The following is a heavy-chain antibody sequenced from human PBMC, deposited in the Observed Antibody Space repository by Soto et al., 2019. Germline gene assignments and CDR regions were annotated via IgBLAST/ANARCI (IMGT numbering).Heavy chain of an antibody. V-gene: IGHV4-31*03. Sequence: SETLSLTCTVSGGSISSGGYYWSWIRQHPGKGLEWIGYIYYSGSTYYNPSLKSRVTISVDTSKNQFSLKLSSVTAADTAVYYCARGLAVAAVNWRQGTLVTVSS. CDR2: IYYSGST. CDR1: GGSISSGGYY. D-gene: IGHD6-19*01. J-gene: IGHJ4*02. CDR3: ARGLAVAAVN.